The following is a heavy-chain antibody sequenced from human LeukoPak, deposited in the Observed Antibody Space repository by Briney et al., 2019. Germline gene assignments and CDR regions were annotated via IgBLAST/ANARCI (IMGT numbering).Heavy chain of an antibody. CDR1: GGSISSYY. V-gene: IGHV4-59*08. D-gene: IGHD4-11*01. Sequence: SETLSLTCTVPGGSISSYYWSWIRQPPGRGLEWIGYIYYSGSTNYNPSLKSRVTISVDTSKNQFSLKLSSVTAADTAVYYCARALWGYAPDDYSSFDYWGQGTLVTVSS. CDR3: ARALWGYAPDDYSSFDY. CDR2: IYYSGST. J-gene: IGHJ4*02.